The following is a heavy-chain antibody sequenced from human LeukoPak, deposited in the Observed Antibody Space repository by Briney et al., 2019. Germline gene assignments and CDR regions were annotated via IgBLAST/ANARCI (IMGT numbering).Heavy chain of an antibody. J-gene: IGHJ5*02. CDR3: ARAPRRVVVPDVNKWFDP. Sequence: GASVKVSCKASGYSFTSYPIHWVRQAPGQRLEWVGGVNTGNGTTRYSPRLQGRVTLTRDTSANTAYMELGSLRFDDTAVYYCARAPRRVVVPDVNKWFDPWGQGTRVTVSS. D-gene: IGHD2-2*01. CDR2: VNTGNGTT. CDR1: GYSFTSYP. V-gene: IGHV1-3*04.